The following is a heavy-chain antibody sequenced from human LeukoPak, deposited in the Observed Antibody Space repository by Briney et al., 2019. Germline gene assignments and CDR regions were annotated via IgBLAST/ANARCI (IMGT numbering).Heavy chain of an antibody. D-gene: IGHD4-17*01. CDR1: GYTFTGYY. Sequence: GASVKVSCKASGYTFTGYYMHWVRQAPGQGLEWMGWINPNSGGTNYAQKFQGRVTITRDTSATTGYMELSSLRSEDTAVYYCARARWTSTVTTYYLDYWGQGTLVTVSS. V-gene: IGHV1-2*02. CDR2: INPNSGGT. CDR3: ARARWTSTVTTYYLDY. J-gene: IGHJ4*02.